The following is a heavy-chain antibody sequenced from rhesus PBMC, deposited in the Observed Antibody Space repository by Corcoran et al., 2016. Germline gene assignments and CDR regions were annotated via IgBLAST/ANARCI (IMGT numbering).Heavy chain of an antibody. D-gene: IGHD6-25*01. Sequence: QLQLQESGPGLVKPSETLSVTCAVSGGSISSSYWSWIRQAPGKGLEGSGYIYGSGSSTNDNPPLKSRVTLAVDTSKNQFSLKLSSVTVADTAVYYWVRPGGIAAAGTIDNSLDVWGLGVLVTVSS. CDR1: GGSISSSY. V-gene: IGHV4-169*01. CDR2: IYGSGSST. CDR3: VRPGGIAAAGTIDNSLDV. J-gene: IGHJ5-2*01.